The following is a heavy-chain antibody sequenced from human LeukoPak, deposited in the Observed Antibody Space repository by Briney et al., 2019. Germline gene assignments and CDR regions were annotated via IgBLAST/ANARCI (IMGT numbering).Heavy chain of an antibody. D-gene: IGHD3-22*01. CDR1: GGSISSGDYY. CDR3: AREDSSGYGYYFDY. V-gene: IGHV4-30-4*01. J-gene: IGHJ4*02. CDR2: IYYSGST. Sequence: PSQTLSLTCTVSGGSISSGDYYWGWIRQPPGKGLEWIEYIYYSGSTYYNPSLKSQVTISVDTTKNQFSLKLSSDTAADTAGYYGAREDSSGYGYYFDYWGQGTLVTVSS.